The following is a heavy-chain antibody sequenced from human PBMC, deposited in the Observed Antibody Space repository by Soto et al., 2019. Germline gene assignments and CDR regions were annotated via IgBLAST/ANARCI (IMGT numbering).Heavy chain of an antibody. CDR2: IIPILGIA. Sequence: SVKVSCKASGGTFSSYTISWVRQAPGQGLEWMGRIIPILGIANYAQKFQGRVTITADKSTSTAYMELGSLRSEDTAVYYCARAVGYGDYEDQYYFDYWGQGTLVTVSS. CDR3: ARAVGYGDYEDQYYFDY. V-gene: IGHV1-69*02. D-gene: IGHD4-17*01. J-gene: IGHJ4*02. CDR1: GGTFSSYT.